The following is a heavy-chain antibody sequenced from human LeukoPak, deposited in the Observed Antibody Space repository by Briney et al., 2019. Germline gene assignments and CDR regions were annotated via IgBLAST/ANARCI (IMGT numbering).Heavy chain of an antibody. Sequence: WASVKVSCKASGYTFTSYDINWVRQATGQELEWMGWMNPNSGNTGYAQKFQGRVTMTRNTSISTAYMELSSLRSEDTAVYYCARVGATMVGFYYYYGMDVWGQGTTVTVSS. D-gene: IGHD1-26*01. CDR2: MNPNSGNT. CDR3: ARVGATMVGFYYYYGMDV. V-gene: IGHV1-8*01. CDR1: GYTFTSYD. J-gene: IGHJ6*02.